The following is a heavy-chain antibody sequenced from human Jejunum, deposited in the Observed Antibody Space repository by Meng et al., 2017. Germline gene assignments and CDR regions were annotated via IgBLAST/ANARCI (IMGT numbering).Heavy chain of an antibody. V-gene: IGHV4-38-2*01. CDR1: GYSISNGYY. J-gene: IGHJ4*02. CDR3: ARVYIGYSHDY. D-gene: IGHD5-18*01. CDR2: VYHSGST. Sequence: GSLRLSCAVSGYSISNGYYWGWIRQPPGKGLEWVGRVYHSGSTDYNPSLKSRITISVDTSKNQISMMLTSVTAADTAIYYCARVYIGYSHDYWGQGTLVTVSS.